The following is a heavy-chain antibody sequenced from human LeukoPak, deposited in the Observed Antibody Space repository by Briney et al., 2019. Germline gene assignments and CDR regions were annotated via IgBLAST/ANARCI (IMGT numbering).Heavy chain of an antibody. CDR2: INHSGST. V-gene: IGHV4-34*01. D-gene: IGHD3-22*01. J-gene: IGHJ4*02. Sequence: SETLSLTCAVYGASFSGYYWNWIRQPPGKGLEWIGEINHSGSTNYNPSLKSRVTMSVGTSKNQFSLRLSSVTAADTAVYYCARGANYYDSSGYSATFDYWGQGTLVTVSS. CDR3: ARGANYYDSSGYSATFDY. CDR1: GASFSGYY.